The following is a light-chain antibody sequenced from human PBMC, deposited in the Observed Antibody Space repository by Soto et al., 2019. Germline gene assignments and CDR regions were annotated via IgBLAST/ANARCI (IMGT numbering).Light chain of an antibody. CDR3: QHSHSPPLT. V-gene: IGKV1-39*01. CDR2: TAS. CDR1: QSIASH. J-gene: IGKJ4*01. Sequence: DIQMTQSPSSLSASAGDRVTITCRASQSIASHLNWYQQKPGKAPKLLIYTASSLQSGVPSRFSGSGSWTDFTLTISSLQPEDFATYYCQHSHSPPLTFGGGTKVEMK.